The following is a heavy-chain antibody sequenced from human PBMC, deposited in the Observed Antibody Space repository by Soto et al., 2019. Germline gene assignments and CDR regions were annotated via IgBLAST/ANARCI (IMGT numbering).Heavy chain of an antibody. V-gene: IGHV3-11*05. D-gene: IGHD1-7*01. Sequence: PGGSLRLSCAASGFTFGDYYMSWIRQAPGKGLEWVSYISSSSSYTTYADSVKGRFTISRDNAQNSLYLQMNSLRAEDTAVYYCARDRFRGNYVFDYWGPGTLVTVSS. CDR1: GFTFGDYY. CDR2: ISSSSSYT. J-gene: IGHJ4*02. CDR3: ARDRFRGNYVFDY.